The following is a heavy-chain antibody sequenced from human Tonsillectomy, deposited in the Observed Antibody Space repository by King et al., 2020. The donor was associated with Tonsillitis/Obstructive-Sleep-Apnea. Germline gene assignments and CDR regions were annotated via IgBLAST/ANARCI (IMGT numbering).Heavy chain of an antibody. CDR2: INHSGST. Sequence: QVQLQQWGAGLLKPSETLSLTCAVYGGSFSGYYWSWIRQPPGKGLEWIGEINHSGSTNYNPSLKSRVTISVDTSKNQFSLKLSSVTAADTAVYYCGAQKVGWYWYYYYGMDVWGQGTTVTVSS. J-gene: IGHJ6*02. V-gene: IGHV4-34*01. CDR3: GAQKVGWYWYYYYGMDV. CDR1: GGSFSGYY. D-gene: IGHD6-19*01.